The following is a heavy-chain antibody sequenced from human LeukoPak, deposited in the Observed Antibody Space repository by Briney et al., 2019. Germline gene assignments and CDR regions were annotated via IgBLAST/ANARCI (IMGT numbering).Heavy chain of an antibody. CDR3: ARPVNRIFLF. D-gene: IGHD2-15*01. Sequence: GGSLRLSCAASGFTFSSYWMSWVRQAPGTGLERVANIKEDGGETYYVDSVKGRFTISRDNAKNSVYLQMNNLRAEDTAVYFCARPVNRIFLFWGPGTLVTVSS. CDR1: GFTFSSYW. V-gene: IGHV3-7*01. CDR2: IKEDGGET. J-gene: IGHJ4*02.